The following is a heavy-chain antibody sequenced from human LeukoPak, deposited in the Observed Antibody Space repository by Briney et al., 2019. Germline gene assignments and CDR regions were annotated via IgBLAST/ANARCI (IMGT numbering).Heavy chain of an antibody. CDR3: AKGVRSGIYYGIDY. CDR1: GFTFSSYA. Sequence: PGGSLRLSCEASGFTFSSYATSWVRQAPGKGLEWVSAISGSGGSTNYADTVKGRFIISRDNSKNTVYLQMNSLRAEDTAVYYCAKGVRSGIYYGIDYWGQGTLVTVSS. J-gene: IGHJ4*02. D-gene: IGHD1-26*01. V-gene: IGHV3-23*01. CDR2: ISGSGGST.